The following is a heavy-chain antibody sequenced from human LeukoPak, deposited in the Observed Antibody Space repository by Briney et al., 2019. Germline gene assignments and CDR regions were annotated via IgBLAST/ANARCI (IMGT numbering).Heavy chain of an antibody. Sequence: RAGGSLRLSCAASGFTVSSNYMSWVRQAPGKGLEWVAVISYDGSNKYYADSVKGRFTISRDNSKNTLYLQMNSLRAEDTAVYYCARESGSYEGVADYWGQGTLVTVSS. J-gene: IGHJ4*02. V-gene: IGHV3-30-3*01. CDR1: GFTVSSNY. CDR2: ISYDGSNK. CDR3: ARESGSYEGVADY. D-gene: IGHD1-26*01.